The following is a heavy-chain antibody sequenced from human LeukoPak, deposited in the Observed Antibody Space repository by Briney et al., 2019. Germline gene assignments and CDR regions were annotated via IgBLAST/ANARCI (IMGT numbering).Heavy chain of an antibody. CDR3: ARNPNYDFWSGYYFDY. CDR2: IIPIFGTA. CDR1: GGTFSSYA. Sequence: ASVKVSCKASGGTFSSYAISWVRQAPGQGLEWMGRIIPIFGTANYAQKFQGRVTITTDESTSTAYMELSSLRSEDTAVYYCARNPNYDFWSGYYFDYWGQGTLVTVSS. J-gene: IGHJ4*02. D-gene: IGHD3-3*01. V-gene: IGHV1-69*05.